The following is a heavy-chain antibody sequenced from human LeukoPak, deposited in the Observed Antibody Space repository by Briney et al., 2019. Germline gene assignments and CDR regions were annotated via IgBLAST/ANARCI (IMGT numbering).Heavy chain of an antibody. V-gene: IGHV5-51*01. J-gene: IGHJ3*02. Sequence: GGALQISCKASGYSFTSYWIGWVRRMAGKGGEGMGIIYPGDSDTRYSPSFQGQVTISADKSISTAYLQWSSLKASDTAMYYCASGGNDFDAFHIWGQGTMVTVSS. CDR1: GYSFTSYW. D-gene: IGHD2-21*02. CDR3: ASGGNDFDAFHI. CDR2: IYPGDSDT.